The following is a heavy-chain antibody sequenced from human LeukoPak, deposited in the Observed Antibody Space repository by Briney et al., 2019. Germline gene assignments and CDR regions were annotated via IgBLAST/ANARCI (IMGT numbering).Heavy chain of an antibody. J-gene: IGHJ6*03. Sequence: PGGSLRLSCAASGFSLSTYSMNWVRQAPGKGLEWVSFISSSSSYIYYADSVKGRFTISRDNAKNSLYLQMNSLRAEDTAVYYCARDAVWGAAAGYYYYYYMDVWGKGTTVTVSS. CDR2: ISSSSSYI. CDR3: ARDAVWGAAAGYYYYYYMDV. D-gene: IGHD6-13*01. CDR1: GFSLSTYS. V-gene: IGHV3-21*01.